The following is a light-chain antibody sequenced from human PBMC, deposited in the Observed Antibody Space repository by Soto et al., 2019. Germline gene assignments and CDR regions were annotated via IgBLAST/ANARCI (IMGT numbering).Light chain of an antibody. J-gene: IGKJ1*01. V-gene: IGKV1-39*01. CDR2: AAS. CDR3: QQSFSSSWT. Sequence: DIQMTQSPASLSASIGDRVIITCRASQSISNYLNWYQHKPGRAPKFLIYAASSLQSGVPSRFSGSGSGTDFTLTISRLQREDFGTYFCQQSFSSSWTFGQGTKVE. CDR1: QSISNY.